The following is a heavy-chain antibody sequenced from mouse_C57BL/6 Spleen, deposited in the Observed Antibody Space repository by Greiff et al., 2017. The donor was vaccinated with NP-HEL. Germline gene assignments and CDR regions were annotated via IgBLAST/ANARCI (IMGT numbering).Heavy chain of an antibody. D-gene: IGHD2-3*01. CDR2: IYPGSGST. Sequence: QVQLQQPGAELVKPGASVKMSCKASGYTFTSYWITWVKQRPGQGLEWIGDIYPGSGSTNFNEKFKSKATLTVDTSSSTAYMQLSSLTSEDSAVYYCARGSYDGYIPMDYWGQGTSVTVSS. J-gene: IGHJ4*01. V-gene: IGHV1-55*01. CDR3: ARGSYDGYIPMDY. CDR1: GYTFTSYW.